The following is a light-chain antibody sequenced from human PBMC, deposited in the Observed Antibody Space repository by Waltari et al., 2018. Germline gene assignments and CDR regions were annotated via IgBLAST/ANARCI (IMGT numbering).Light chain of an antibody. J-gene: IGLJ3*02. V-gene: IGLV1-47*01. CDR1: SSTTGSND. CDR2: RNS. CDR3: AAWDDSLSGPV. Sequence: QSVLTQPPSASRTPGQRVTISGSRSSSTTGSNDVYSDQQLPGTPPKHITNRNSQRPSGVPDRFSGSKSGTSASLAISGLRSEDEADYYCAAWDDSLSGPVFGGGTKLTVL.